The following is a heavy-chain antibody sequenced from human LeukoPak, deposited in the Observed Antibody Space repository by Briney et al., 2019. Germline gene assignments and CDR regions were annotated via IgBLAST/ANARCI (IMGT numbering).Heavy chain of an antibody. V-gene: IGHV4-34*01. CDR3: ARAAYSSGWYVKVYYYYYMDV. CDR1: GGSFSGYY. D-gene: IGHD6-19*01. Sequence: SETLSLTCAVYGGSFSGYYWSWIRQPPGKGLEWIGEINHSGSTNYNPSLKSLVTISVDTSKNQFSLKLSSVTAADTAVYYCARAAYSSGWYVKVYYYYYMDVWGKGTTVTVSS. J-gene: IGHJ6*03. CDR2: INHSGST.